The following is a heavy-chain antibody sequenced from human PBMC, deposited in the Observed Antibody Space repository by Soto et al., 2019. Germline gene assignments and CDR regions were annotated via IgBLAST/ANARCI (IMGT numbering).Heavy chain of an antibody. Sequence: GGSLRLSCAASGFTFSSYGMHWVRQAPGKGLEWVAVIWYDGSNKYYADSVKGRFTISRDNSKNTLYLQMNSLRAEDTAVYYCARDLIYYGSGSYGTGYGMDVWGQGTTVTVSS. CDR3: ARDLIYYGSGSYGTGYGMDV. CDR1: GFTFSSYG. J-gene: IGHJ6*02. CDR2: IWYDGSNK. V-gene: IGHV3-33*01. D-gene: IGHD3-10*01.